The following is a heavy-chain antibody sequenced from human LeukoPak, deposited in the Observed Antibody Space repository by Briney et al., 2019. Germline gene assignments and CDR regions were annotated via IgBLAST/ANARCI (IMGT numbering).Heavy chain of an antibody. J-gene: IGHJ2*01. CDR2: MNPNSGNT. D-gene: IGHD3-22*01. Sequence: ASVKVSCKASGYTFTSYDINWVRQATGQGLEWMGWMNPNSGNTGYAQKFQGRVTMTRYTSISTAYMELSSLRSEDTAVYYCARGGLGVYDKLNFDLWGRGTLVTVSS. CDR1: GYTFTSYD. CDR3: ARGGLGVYDKLNFDL. V-gene: IGHV1-8*01.